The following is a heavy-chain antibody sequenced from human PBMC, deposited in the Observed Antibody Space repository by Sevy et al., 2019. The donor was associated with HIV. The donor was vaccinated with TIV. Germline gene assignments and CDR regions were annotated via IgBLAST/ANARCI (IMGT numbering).Heavy chain of an antibody. D-gene: IGHD6-13*01. Sequence: SETLSLTCSVSGGSIVSSSYYWNWIRQPPGKGLEWIGSIYYNGHTYYNPSLMSRLTISIDTSKNQFYLTLSSVTAADTSIYYCARSAAGHEYYYGLDVWGQGATVTVSS. J-gene: IGHJ6*02. V-gene: IGHV4-39*01. CDR1: GGSIVSSSYY. CDR2: IYYNGHT. CDR3: ARSAAGHEYYYGLDV.